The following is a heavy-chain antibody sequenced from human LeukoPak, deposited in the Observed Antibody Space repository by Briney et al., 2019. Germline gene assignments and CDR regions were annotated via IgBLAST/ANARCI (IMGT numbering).Heavy chain of an antibody. D-gene: IGHD3-3*01. V-gene: IGHV1-18*01. J-gene: IGHJ4*02. CDR3: ARGGSYYDFWSGYRYDFDY. Sequence: GASVTVSCKASGYTFTSYGISWVRQAPGQGLEWMGWISAYNGNTNYAQKLRGRVTMTTDTSTSTAYMELRSLRSDDTAVYYCARGGSYYDFWSGYRYDFDYWGQGTLVTVSS. CDR2: ISAYNGNT. CDR1: GYTFTSYG.